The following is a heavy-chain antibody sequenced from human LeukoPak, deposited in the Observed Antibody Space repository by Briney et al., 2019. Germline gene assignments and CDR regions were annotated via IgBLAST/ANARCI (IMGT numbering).Heavy chain of an antibody. J-gene: IGHJ4*02. CDR2: IYTSGST. V-gene: IGHV4-4*07. D-gene: IGHD5-24*01. CDR1: GGSISGYY. CDR3: ARVSEMATMEDYFDY. Sequence: SETLSLTCTVSGGSISGYYWSWIRQPAGKGLEWIGRIYTSGSTNYNPSLKSRVTMSVDTSKNQFSLKLSSVTAADTAVYYCARVSEMATMEDYFDYWGQGTLVTVSS.